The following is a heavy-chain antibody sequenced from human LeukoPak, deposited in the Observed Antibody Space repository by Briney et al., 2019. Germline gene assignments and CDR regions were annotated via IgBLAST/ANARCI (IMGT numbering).Heavy chain of an antibody. CDR1: GGTFSSYA. V-gene: IGHV1-69*13. CDR2: IIPMYGRG. CDR3: ARGQSSLGSPYYFDY. Sequence: SVKVSCKASGGTFSSYAISWVRQAPGQGLEWMGGIIPMYGRGNYAQKFQGRVTITADESTSTVYMELRSLTSEDTAVYYCARGQSSLGSPYYFDYWGQGTLVTVSS. J-gene: IGHJ4*02. D-gene: IGHD3-16*01.